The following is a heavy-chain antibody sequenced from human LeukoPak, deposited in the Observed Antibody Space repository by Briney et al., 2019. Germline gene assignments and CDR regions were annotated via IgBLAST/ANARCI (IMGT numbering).Heavy chain of an antibody. CDR3: TKDWGTTGPYDS. D-gene: IGHD2-2*01. CDR2: ISKGSGYI. V-gene: IGHV3-21*01. Sequence: SGGSLRLSCAASGFTFSSFRMNWVRQAPGKGLEWVSSISKGSGYIYYADSVKGRFTLSRDNAKNSLYLQMNSLRAEDTAIYYCTKDWGTTGPYDSWGQGTLVTVSS. J-gene: IGHJ4*02. CDR1: GFTFSSFR.